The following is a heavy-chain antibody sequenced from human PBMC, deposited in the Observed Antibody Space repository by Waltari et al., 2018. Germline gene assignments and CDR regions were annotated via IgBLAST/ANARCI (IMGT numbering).Heavy chain of an antibody. CDR2: IDPSDSYT. CDR1: GYSFTSYW. V-gene: IGHV5-10-1*03. Sequence: EVQLVQSGAEVKKPGESLRISCKGSGYSFTSYWYSWVRQMPGKGLEWMGGIDPSDSYTKCSPSFKGYVTISVDKSISTAYLQWSSLGASDTAIYYCARHLRYYYYYGVDVWGQGTTVTVS. J-gene: IGHJ6*02. CDR3: ARHLRYYYYYGVDV.